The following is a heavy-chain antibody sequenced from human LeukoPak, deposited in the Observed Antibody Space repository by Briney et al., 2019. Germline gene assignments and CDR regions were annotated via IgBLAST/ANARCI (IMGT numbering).Heavy chain of an antibody. CDR2: INPNSGGT. CDR1: GYTFTGYY. CDR3: ARGGSRYCSSTSCYSAFDY. D-gene: IGHD2-2*02. Sequence: ASVKVSCKASGYTFTGYYMHWVRQAPGQGLEWMGWINPNSGGTNYAQKFQGRVTMTRDTSISTAYMELSRPRSDDTAVYYCARGGSRYCSSTSCYSAFDYWGQGTLVTVSS. V-gene: IGHV1-2*02. J-gene: IGHJ4*02.